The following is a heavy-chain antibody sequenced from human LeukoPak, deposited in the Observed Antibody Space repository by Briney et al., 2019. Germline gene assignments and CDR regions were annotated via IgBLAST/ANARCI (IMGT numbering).Heavy chain of an antibody. Sequence: SETLSLTCTVSGGSISSGDYYWSWIHQPPGKGLEWIGYIYYSGSTYYNPSLKSRVTISVDTSKNQFSLKLSSVTAADTAVYYCARATDDIVVVPAAILFDYWGQGTLVTVSS. CDR3: ARATDDIVVVPAAILFDY. CDR1: GGSISSGDYY. D-gene: IGHD2-2*01. J-gene: IGHJ4*02. V-gene: IGHV4-30-4*02. CDR2: IYYSGST.